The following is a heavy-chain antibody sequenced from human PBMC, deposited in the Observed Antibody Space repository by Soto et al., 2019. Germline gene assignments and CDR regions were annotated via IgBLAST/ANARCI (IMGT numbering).Heavy chain of an antibody. Sequence: PSETLSLTCTVSGGSISTNTYYWSWIRQPPGKGLEWIGSIYYSGTTLYHPSLKSRVTISVDTSKNHLSLRLTSVTAADTALYYCVRTGMFCTGAGCLVRCLDPWGQGILVTVYS. CDR2: IYYSGTT. CDR1: GGSISTNTYY. CDR3: VRTGMFCTGAGCLVRCLDP. D-gene: IGHD2-8*02. J-gene: IGHJ5*02. V-gene: IGHV4-61*03.